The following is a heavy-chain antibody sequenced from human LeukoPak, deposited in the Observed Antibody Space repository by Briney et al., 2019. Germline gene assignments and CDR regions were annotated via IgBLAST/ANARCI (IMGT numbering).Heavy chain of an antibody. CDR3: ARSRSGSYPGWFDP. Sequence: ASVKVSCKASGYTFTSYDINWVRQATGQGLEWMGWMNPNSGNTGYAQKFQGRVTMTRNTSISTAYMELSSLRSEDTAVYYCARSRSGSYPGWFDPWGQGTLVTVSS. CDR2: MNPNSGNT. J-gene: IGHJ5*02. V-gene: IGHV1-8*01. CDR1: GYTFTSYD. D-gene: IGHD3-10*01.